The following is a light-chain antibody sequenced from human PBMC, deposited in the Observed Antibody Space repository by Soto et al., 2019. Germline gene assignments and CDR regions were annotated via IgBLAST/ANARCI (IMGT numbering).Light chain of an antibody. CDR2: DVS. J-gene: IGLJ2*01. CDR3: SSYTSSGTLVV. V-gene: IGLV2-14*01. Sequence: QSALTQPASVSGSPGQSITISCTGTSSDVCGYNYVSWYQQHPGKAPKLMIYDVSNRPSGVSNRFSGSKSGNTASLTISGLQAEDEGDYYCSSYTSSGTLVVFGGGTKLTLL. CDR1: SSDVCGYNY.